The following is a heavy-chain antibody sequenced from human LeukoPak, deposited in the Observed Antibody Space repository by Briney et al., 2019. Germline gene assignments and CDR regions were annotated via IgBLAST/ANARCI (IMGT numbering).Heavy chain of an antibody. CDR3: ARVWAWGSGNYFDN. CDR1: GFTFSTYW. CDR2: INSDGSST. Sequence: PGGSLRLSCAASGFTFSTYWMHWVRQAPGKGLVWVSRINSDGSSTSYADSVKGRFTISRDNAKNTLYLQMNSLRVEDTAFYYCARVWAWGSGNYFDNWGQGTLVTV. J-gene: IGHJ4*02. V-gene: IGHV3-74*01. D-gene: IGHD7-27*01.